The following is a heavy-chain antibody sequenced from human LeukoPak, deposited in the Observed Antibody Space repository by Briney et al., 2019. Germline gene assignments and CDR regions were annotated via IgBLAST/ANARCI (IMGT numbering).Heavy chain of an antibody. CDR2: INPNSGGT. J-gene: IGHJ4*02. Sequence: ASVKVSCKASGYTSTGYYMHWVRQAPGQGLEWMGWINPNSGGTNYAQKFQGRVTMTRDTSISTAYMELSRLRSDDTAVYYCARVIVGATPHGDYWGQGTLVTVSS. V-gene: IGHV1-2*02. CDR3: ARVIVGATPHGDY. D-gene: IGHD1-26*01. CDR1: GYTSTGYY.